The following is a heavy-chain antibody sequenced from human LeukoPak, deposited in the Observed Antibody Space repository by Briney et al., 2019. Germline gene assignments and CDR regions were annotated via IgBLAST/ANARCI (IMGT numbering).Heavy chain of an antibody. J-gene: IGHJ4*02. V-gene: IGHV3-21*05. CDR3: AREDSSGWYYFDY. Sequence: GGSLRLSCAASGFSFSSYTMNWVRQAPGEGLEWVSYISSSSSYIYYADSVKGRFTISRDNAKNSLYLQMNSLRAEDTAVYYCAREDSSGWYYFDYWGQGTLVTVSS. CDR2: ISSSSSYI. D-gene: IGHD6-19*01. CDR1: GFSFSSYT.